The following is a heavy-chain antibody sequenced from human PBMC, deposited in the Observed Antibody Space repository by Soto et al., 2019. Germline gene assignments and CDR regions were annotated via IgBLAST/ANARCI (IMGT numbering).Heavy chain of an antibody. V-gene: IGHV4-31*03. J-gene: IGHJ5*02. CDR2: IYYSAST. CDR3: ARDWVVREVVQNNNWFDR. D-gene: IGHD3-10*01. Sequence: QVQLQESGPGLVKPSQTLSLTCTVSGDSIRSGGYYWSWIRQHPGKGLEWIGYIYYSASTYYNTSLKSRVTITVNAAKNQFSLKMSSVTAADTAVYYCARDWVVREVVQNNNWFDRWGQGTLVTVSS. CDR1: GDSIRSGGYY.